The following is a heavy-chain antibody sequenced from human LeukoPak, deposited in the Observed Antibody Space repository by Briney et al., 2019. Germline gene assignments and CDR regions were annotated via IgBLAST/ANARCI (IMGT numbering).Heavy chain of an antibody. CDR1: GFTFKNAW. CDR2: VNSDGSGT. V-gene: IGHV3-74*01. Sequence: GGSLRLSCEASGFTFKNAWMIWVRQAPGKGLVWVSHVNSDGSGTDYADSVKGRFTISRDNAKNTLYLQMNSLRVEDTAVYYCVCLGLGGLSLDWGQGTLVTVSS. CDR3: VCLGLGGLSLD. J-gene: IGHJ4*02. D-gene: IGHD3-16*01.